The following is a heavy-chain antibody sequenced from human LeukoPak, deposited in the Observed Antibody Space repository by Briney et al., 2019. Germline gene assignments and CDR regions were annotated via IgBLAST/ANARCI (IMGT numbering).Heavy chain of an antibody. V-gene: IGHV3-7*01. D-gene: IGHD2-15*01. Sequence: GGSLRLSCAASGLSISSFWMTWVRQAPGKGLEWVANIKQDGSEEYYVGSVKGRFTISRDNAKNSLYLQMNSLRAEDTAVYYCASWVGRDYWGQGTLVTVSS. CDR3: ASWVGRDY. J-gene: IGHJ4*02. CDR1: GLSISSFW. CDR2: IKQDGSEE.